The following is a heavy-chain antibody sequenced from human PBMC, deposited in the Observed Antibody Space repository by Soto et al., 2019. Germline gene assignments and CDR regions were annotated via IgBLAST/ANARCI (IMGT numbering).Heavy chain of an antibody. J-gene: IGHJ3*02. CDR2: IQHSGST. V-gene: IGHV4-30-2*01. CDR3: ASGGVVADDAFDI. CDR1: GGSISSGGYS. Sequence: QLQLQESGSGLVKPSQTLSLTCAVSGGSISSGGYSWSWIRQPPGKGLEWIGYIQHSGSTYYNPSLKSRVTISVDRSKNQFSLQLSSVIAADTAVYDCASGGVVADDAFDIWGQGTMVTVSS. D-gene: IGHD5-12*01.